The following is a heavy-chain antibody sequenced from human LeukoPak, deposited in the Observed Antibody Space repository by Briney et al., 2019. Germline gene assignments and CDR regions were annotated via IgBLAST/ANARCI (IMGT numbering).Heavy chain of an antibody. CDR2: ISDDGSRK. CDR1: GFTFSSYA. D-gene: IGHD4-17*01. Sequence: QPGGSLRLSCAASGFTFSSYAMSWVRQAPGKGLEWVAVISDDGSRKYYADSVKGRFTISRDNAKNTLYLQMNSLRAADTAVYYCAKDAWVTRPNYFDYWGQGTLVTVSS. CDR3: AKDAWVTRPNYFDY. J-gene: IGHJ4*02. V-gene: IGHV3-23*01.